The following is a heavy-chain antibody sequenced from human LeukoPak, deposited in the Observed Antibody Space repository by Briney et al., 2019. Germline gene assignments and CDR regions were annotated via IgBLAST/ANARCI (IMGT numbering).Heavy chain of an antibody. J-gene: IGHJ4*02. D-gene: IGHD1-1*01. CDR3: TRVAKERVGGVYYFDY. Sequence: GGSLRLSCAASGFTFSDYDMHWVRQATGKGLEWVSAIGTAGDTYYTGSVRGRFTISRENAKNSLYLQMNSLRAGDTAVYYCTRVAKERVGGVYYFDYWGQGTLVTVSS. CDR1: GFTFSDYD. V-gene: IGHV3-13*01. CDR2: IGTAGDT.